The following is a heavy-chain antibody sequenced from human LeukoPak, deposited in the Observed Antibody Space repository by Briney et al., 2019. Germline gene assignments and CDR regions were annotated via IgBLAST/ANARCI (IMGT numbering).Heavy chain of an antibody. CDR1: GGSISSYY. CDR2: IYYGGST. CDR3: ARFWSGYFPIKANWFDP. J-gene: IGHJ5*02. Sequence: PSETLSLTCTVSGGSISSYYWSWIRQPPGKGLEWIGYIYYGGSTNYNPSLKSRVTISVDTSKNQFSLKLSSVTAADTAVYYCARFWSGYFPIKANWFDPWGQGTLVTVSS. V-gene: IGHV4-59*01. D-gene: IGHD3-3*01.